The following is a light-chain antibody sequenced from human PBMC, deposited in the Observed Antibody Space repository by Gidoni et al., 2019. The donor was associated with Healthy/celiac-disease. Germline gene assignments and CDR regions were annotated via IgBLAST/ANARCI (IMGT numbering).Light chain of an antibody. CDR2: EVS. CDR1: SSYVGGYNY. J-gene: IGLJ1*01. V-gene: IGLV2-14*01. CDR3: SSYTSSSSYV. Sequence: QSALTQPSSVSGSPGQSITISCTGTSSYVGGYNYVSWYQQHPGKAPKLMIYEVSNRPSGVPDRFSGSKSGNTASLTISGLQAEDEADYYCSSYTSSSSYVFGTGTKVTVL.